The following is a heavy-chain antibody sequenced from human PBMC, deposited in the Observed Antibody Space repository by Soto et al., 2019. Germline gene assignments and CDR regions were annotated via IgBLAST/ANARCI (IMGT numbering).Heavy chain of an antibody. V-gene: IGHV4-61*01. D-gene: IGHD3-22*01. Sequence: PSETLSLTCTVSGGSVSSGSYYWSWIRQPPGKGLEWIGYIYYSGSTNYNPSLNSRVTISVDTSKNQFSLKLSSVTAADTAVYYCARDPLRYYYDSSGYYNPAYWGQGTLVTVSS. CDR3: ARDPLRYYYDSSGYYNPAY. CDR1: GGSVSSGSYY. J-gene: IGHJ4*02. CDR2: IYYSGST.